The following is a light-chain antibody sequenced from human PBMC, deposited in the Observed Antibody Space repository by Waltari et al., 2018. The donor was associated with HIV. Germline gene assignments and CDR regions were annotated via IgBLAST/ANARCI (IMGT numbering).Light chain of an antibody. Sequence: EIVLTQSPGTLSLSPGERATLSCRASQSVSSSYLAWYQQKPGQAPRLLIYGASSRATGIPDRFSGSGSGTDFTLTISRLEPEDSVVYYCQQYGSSPYTFGQGTKLEIK. CDR1: QSVSSSY. V-gene: IGKV3-20*01. CDR3: QQYGSSPYT. J-gene: IGKJ2*01. CDR2: GAS.